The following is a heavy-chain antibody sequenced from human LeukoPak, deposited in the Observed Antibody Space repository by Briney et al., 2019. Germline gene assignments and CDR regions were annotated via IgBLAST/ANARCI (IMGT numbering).Heavy chain of an antibody. J-gene: IGHJ5*02. V-gene: IGHV4-4*02. CDR1: GGSISSSNW. CDR2: IYHSGST. CDR3: ARDRSPLSTTGTTGWFDP. Sequence: SGTLSLTCAVSGGSISSSNWWSWVRQPPGKGLEWIGEIYHSGSTNYNPSLKSRVTISVDKSKNQFSLKLSSVTAADTAVYYCARDRSPLSTTGTTGWFDPWGQGTLVTVSS. D-gene: IGHD1-1*01.